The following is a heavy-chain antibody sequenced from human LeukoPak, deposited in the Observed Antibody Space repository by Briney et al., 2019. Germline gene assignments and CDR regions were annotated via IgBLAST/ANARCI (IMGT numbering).Heavy chain of an antibody. D-gene: IGHD3/OR15-3a*01. CDR3: ARYEEFSTGYSASSPRHYFDH. CDR1: GGSINSYY. Sequence: SETLSLTCTVSGGSINSYYWSCIRQPPGKGLECIGHIYYTGSTYYKPSLESRVTISVDTAKNQIPLKLRSVTAADTAVYYCARYEEFSTGYSASSPRHYFDHWGQGTLVTVSS. CDR2: IYYTGST. J-gene: IGHJ4*02. V-gene: IGHV4-59*01.